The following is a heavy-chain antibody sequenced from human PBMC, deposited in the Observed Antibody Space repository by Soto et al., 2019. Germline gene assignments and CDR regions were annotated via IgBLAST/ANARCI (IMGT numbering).Heavy chain of an antibody. CDR3: ARPEMVTKGLFNY. V-gene: IGHV1-8*01. Sequence: GASVKVSCKASGYTFTSYDINWVRQATGQGLEWMGWMNPNSGNTGYAQKFQGRVTMTRNTSISTAYMELSSLRSEDTAVYYCARPEMVTKGLFNYWGQGTLVTVSS. CDR2: MNPNSGNT. D-gene: IGHD5-18*01. J-gene: IGHJ4*02. CDR1: GYTFTSYD.